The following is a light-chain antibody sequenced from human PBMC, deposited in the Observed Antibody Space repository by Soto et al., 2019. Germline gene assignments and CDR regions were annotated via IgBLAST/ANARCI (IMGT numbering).Light chain of an antibody. CDR2: AAS. CDR1: QGISNY. J-gene: IGKJ1*01. Sequence: DIQMTQSPSSLSASVGDRVTITCRASQGISNYLAWYQQKPGKVPKLLIYAASTLQSGVPSRFSGSGSGADFTLTIRSLQTEDAATYYCQKYNSAPPTFGQGTKVDIK. CDR3: QKYNSAPPT. V-gene: IGKV1-27*01.